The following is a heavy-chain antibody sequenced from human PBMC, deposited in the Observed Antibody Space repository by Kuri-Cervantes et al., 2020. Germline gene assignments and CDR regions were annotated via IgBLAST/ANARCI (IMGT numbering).Heavy chain of an antibody. CDR2: ISSSSSTI. CDR3: ASRGHSSSSPVDY. V-gene: IGHV3-48*04. D-gene: IGHD6-6*01. Sequence: GGSLRLSCAASGFTFSSYSMNWVRQAPGKGLEWVSYISSSSSTIYYADSVKGRFIISRDNAKNSLYLQMNSLRAEDTAVYYCASRGHSSSSPVDYWGQGTLVTVSS. J-gene: IGHJ4*02. CDR1: GFTFSSYS.